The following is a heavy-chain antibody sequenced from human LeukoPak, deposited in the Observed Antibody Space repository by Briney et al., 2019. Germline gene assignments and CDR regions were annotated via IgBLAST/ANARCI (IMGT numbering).Heavy chain of an antibody. D-gene: IGHD2-21*02. CDR1: GFTFDDYA. J-gene: IGHJ3*02. Sequence: GGSLRLSCAASGFTFDDYAMHWVRQAPGKGLEWVSGISWNSGSIGYADSVKGRFTISRDNSKNTLYLQMNSLRAEDTAVYYCAKAQPSTARKTVRDAFDIWGQGTMVTVSS. CDR3: AKAQPSTARKTVRDAFDI. V-gene: IGHV3-9*01. CDR2: ISWNSGSI.